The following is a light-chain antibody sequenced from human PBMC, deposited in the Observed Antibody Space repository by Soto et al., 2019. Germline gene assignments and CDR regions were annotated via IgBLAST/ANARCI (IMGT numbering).Light chain of an antibody. V-gene: IGLV3-21*02. CDR3: QVWGSTAECFV. CDR1: KIGSKI. Sequence: SYELTQPPSVSVAPGQTAKITCGGDKIGSKIVHWYKQRPGQAPVAVVFDATDRPSGIPDRISASMSGDTATLTISRVDDGDEAEYYCQVWGSTAECFVFGCGTKVTV. J-gene: IGLJ6*01. CDR2: DAT.